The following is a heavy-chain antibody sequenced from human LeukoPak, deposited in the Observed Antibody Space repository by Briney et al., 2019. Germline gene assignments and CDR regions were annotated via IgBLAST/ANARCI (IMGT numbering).Heavy chain of an antibody. CDR2: IIPILGIA. CDR1: GGTFSSYA. J-gene: IGHJ4*02. D-gene: IGHD2-15*01. V-gene: IGHV1-69*04. CDR3: ARVPQKYCSGGSCYSSSFDY. Sequence: SVKVSCKASGGTFSSYAISWVRQAPGQGLEWMGRIIPILGIANYAQKFQGRVTITADKSTSTAYMELSSLRSEDTAVYYCARVPQKYCSGGSCYSSSFDYWGQGTLVTVSS.